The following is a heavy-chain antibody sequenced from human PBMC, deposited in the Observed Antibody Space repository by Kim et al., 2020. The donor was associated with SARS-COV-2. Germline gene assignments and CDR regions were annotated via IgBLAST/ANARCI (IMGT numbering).Heavy chain of an antibody. Sequence: ANHAQKFQGRVPITTDQSTSTAYMELSSLRSEDTAVYYCARRHDDAFDIWGQGTMVTVSS. V-gene: IGHV1-69*05. CDR2: A. J-gene: IGHJ3*02. CDR3: ARRHDDAFDI.